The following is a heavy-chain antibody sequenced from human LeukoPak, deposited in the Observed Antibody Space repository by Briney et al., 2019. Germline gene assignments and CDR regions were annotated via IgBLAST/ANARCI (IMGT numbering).Heavy chain of an antibody. CDR2: IKPKTDGGTT. J-gene: IGHJ4*02. V-gene: IGHV3-15*01. CDR3: SLAYCGSGTCSDS. CDR1: GFTFSNAW. Sequence: GGSLRLSCAASGFTFSNAWMSWVRQAPGKGLEWVGRIKPKTDGGTTDYAAVVKGRFTISRDDSKNTLYLQMNSLKTEDTAVYYCSLAYCGSGTCSDSWGQGTLVTVSS. D-gene: IGHD2-21*01.